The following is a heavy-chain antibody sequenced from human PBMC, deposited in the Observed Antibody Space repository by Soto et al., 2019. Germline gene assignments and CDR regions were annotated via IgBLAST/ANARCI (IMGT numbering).Heavy chain of an antibody. J-gene: IGHJ4*02. Sequence: QVQLVESGGGVVQPGRSLRLSCAASGFTFSSYGMHWVRQAPGKGLEWVAVISYDGSNKYYADSVKGRFTISRDNSKNTLYLQMNSLRAEDTAVYYCAKDLGTKFDWLLTPFDYWGQGTLVTVSS. CDR3: AKDLGTKFDWLLTPFDY. V-gene: IGHV3-30*18. D-gene: IGHD3-9*01. CDR1: GFTFSSYG. CDR2: ISYDGSNK.